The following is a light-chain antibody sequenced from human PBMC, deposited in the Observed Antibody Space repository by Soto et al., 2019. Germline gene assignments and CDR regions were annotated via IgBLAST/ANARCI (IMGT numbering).Light chain of an antibody. J-gene: IGLJ1*01. V-gene: IGLV2-11*01. CDR2: DVS. Sequence: QSVLTQPRSVSGSPGQSGTISCTGTSSDFGGYNYVSWYQHHPGKAPKLMIYDVSERPSGVPDRFSGSKSGNTASLTISGLQAEDEADYYCCSYAGTFYVFGTGTKVTVL. CDR3: CSYAGTFYV. CDR1: SSDFGGYNY.